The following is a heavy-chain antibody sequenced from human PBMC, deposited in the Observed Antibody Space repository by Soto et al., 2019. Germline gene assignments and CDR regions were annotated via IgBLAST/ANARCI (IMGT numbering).Heavy chain of an antibody. D-gene: IGHD6-19*01. J-gene: IGHJ4*02. CDR3: ARDSSGCPDY. V-gene: IGHV3-30-3*01. Sequence: QVQLVESGGGVVQPGRSLRLSCAASGITFSSYAMHWVRQAPGKGLEWVAVISYDGSNKYYADSVKGRFTISRDNSKNTLYLQMNSLRAEDTAVYYCARDSSGCPDYWGQGTLVTVSS. CDR1: GITFSSYA. CDR2: ISYDGSNK.